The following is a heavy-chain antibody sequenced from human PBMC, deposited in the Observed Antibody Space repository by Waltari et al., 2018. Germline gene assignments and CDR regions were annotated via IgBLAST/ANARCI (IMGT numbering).Heavy chain of an antibody. Sequence: QVQLQESGPGLVKPSETLSLTCAVSGYSISSGYYLGWIRQPPGKGLEWIGSIYHSGSTYYNPSLKSRVTISVDTSKNQFSLKLSSVTAADTAVYYCARDRRIVYYDSSGYYYVTGDAFDIWGQGTMVTVSS. CDR2: IYHSGST. CDR3: ARDRRIVYYDSSGYYYVTGDAFDI. J-gene: IGHJ3*02. CDR1: GYSISSGYY. D-gene: IGHD3-22*01. V-gene: IGHV4-38-2*02.